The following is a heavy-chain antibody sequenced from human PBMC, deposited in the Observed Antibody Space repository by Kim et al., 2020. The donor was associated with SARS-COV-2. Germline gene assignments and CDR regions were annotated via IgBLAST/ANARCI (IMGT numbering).Heavy chain of an antibody. V-gene: IGHV3-30*18. CDR3: AKFSHGDAFDI. Sequence: GGSLRLSCAVSGFTFSSYGMHWVRQAPGKGLEWVAAISYDGSNKYYADSVKGRFTISRDNSKNTLYLQMNSLRAEDTAVYYCAKFSHGDAFDIWGQGTMVTVSS. J-gene: IGHJ3*02. CDR1: GFTFSSYG. CDR2: ISYDGSNK.